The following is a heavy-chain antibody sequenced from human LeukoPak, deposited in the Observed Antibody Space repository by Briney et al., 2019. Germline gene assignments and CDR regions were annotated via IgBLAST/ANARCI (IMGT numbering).Heavy chain of an antibody. CDR3: ARTPYYYDSSGYYYVFDY. J-gene: IGHJ4*02. CDR2: INWNGGST. Sequence: GGSLRLSCAASGFTFDDYGMSWVRQAPGKGLEWVSGINWNGGSTGYADSVKGRFTISRDNAKNSLYLQMNSLRAEDTAVYYCARTPYYYDSSGYYYVFDYWGQGTLVTVSS. V-gene: IGHV3-20*04. CDR1: GFTFDDYG. D-gene: IGHD3-22*01.